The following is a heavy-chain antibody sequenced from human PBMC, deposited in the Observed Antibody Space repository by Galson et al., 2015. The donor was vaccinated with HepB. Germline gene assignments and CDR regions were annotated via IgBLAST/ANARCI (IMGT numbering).Heavy chain of an antibody. D-gene: IGHD4-11*01. Sequence: SLRLACAASGFTFSIYSMNWVRQAPGNGLEWVSSISRCSSYIFDADSVKGRFTISRDNAKKSLYLQMNSLRAEDTAVYYCARANDYSNYVGYYYYYYMDVWGKGTTVTVSS. CDR1: GFTFSIYS. CDR2: ISRCSSYI. V-gene: IGHV3-21*01. J-gene: IGHJ6*03. CDR3: ARANDYSNYVGYYYYYYMDV.